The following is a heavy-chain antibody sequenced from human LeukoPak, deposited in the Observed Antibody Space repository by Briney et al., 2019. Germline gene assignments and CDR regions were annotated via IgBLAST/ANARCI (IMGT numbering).Heavy chain of an antibody. D-gene: IGHD4-17*01. J-gene: IGHJ4*02. CDR1: GDSIRGYY. CDR3: ARMTATTVTTENDY. Sequence: PSETLSLTCTVSGDSIRGYYWTWIRQPPGKGLEWIGHIYHTGSPKYNPSLESRATISVDLSKNQFSLKLSSVTAADTAVYYCARMTATTVTTENDYWGQGTLVTVSS. V-gene: IGHV4-59*12. CDR2: IYHTGSP.